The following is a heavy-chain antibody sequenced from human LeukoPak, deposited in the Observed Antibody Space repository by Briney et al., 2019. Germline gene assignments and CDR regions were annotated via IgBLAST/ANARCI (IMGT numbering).Heavy chain of an antibody. D-gene: IGHD4-17*01. J-gene: IGHJ4*02. CDR2: ISYDGSNK. CDR1: GVTFSSYG. CDR3: AKGWDYGHSRIPFDY. V-gene: IGHV3-30*18. Sequence: GRSLRLSCAASGVTFSSYGMHWVRQAPGKGLEGVAVISYDGSNKYYADSVKGRFTISRDNSKNTLYLQMNSLRAEDTAVYYCAKGWDYGHSRIPFDYWGQGTLVTVSS.